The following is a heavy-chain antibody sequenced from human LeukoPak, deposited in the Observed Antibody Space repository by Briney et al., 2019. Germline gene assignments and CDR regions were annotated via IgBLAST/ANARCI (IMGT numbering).Heavy chain of an antibody. D-gene: IGHD6-13*01. CDR3: ARDAAGEDY. J-gene: IGHJ4*02. CDR2: INHNGNVN. V-gene: IGHV3-7*03. Sequence: HTGGSLRLSCAASGFTFSSYWMNWACQAPGKGLEWVASINHNGNVNYYVDSVKGRFTISRDNAKNSLYLQMSNLRAEDTAVYYCARDAAGEDYWGQGTLVTVSS. CDR1: GFTFSSYW.